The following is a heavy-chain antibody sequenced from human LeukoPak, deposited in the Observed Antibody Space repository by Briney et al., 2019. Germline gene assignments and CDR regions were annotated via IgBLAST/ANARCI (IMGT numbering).Heavy chain of an antibody. CDR2: ISSSSSYI. D-gene: IGHD2-15*01. CDR1: GFTFSSYS. Sequence: GGSLRLSCAASGFTFSSYSMNWVRQDPGKGLEWVSSISSSSSYIYYADSLKGRFTISRDNAKNSLYLQMNSLRAEDTAVYYCARDPLGYCSGGSCYYYYMDVWGKGTTVTVSS. CDR3: ARDPLGYCSGGSCYYYYMDV. V-gene: IGHV3-21*01. J-gene: IGHJ6*03.